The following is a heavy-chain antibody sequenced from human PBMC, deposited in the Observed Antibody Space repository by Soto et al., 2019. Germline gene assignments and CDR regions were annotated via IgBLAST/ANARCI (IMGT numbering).Heavy chain of an antibody. D-gene: IGHD6-6*01. CDR3: AKEGQLVLKPGADYYGMDV. V-gene: IGHV3-23*01. Sequence: EVQLLESGGGLVQPGGSLRLSCAASGFTFSSYAMSWVRQAPWKGLEWVSAISGSGGSTYYADSVKGRFTISRDNSKNTLYLQMNSLRAEDTAVYYCAKEGQLVLKPGADYYGMDVWGQGTTVTVSS. CDR1: GFTFSSYA. J-gene: IGHJ6*02. CDR2: ISGSGGST.